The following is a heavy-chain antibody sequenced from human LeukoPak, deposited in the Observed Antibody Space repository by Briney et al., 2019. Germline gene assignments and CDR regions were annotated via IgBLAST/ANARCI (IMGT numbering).Heavy chain of an antibody. CDR2: IYYSGST. CDR1: GGSISSYY. J-gene: IGHJ6*02. V-gene: IGHV4-59*01. Sequence: SETLSLTCTVAGGSISSYYWSWLRQPPGKRLEWIGYIYYSGSTNYNPSLKSRVTISVDTSKNQFSLKLSSVTAVDTAVYYCARMYYDFWSGYRKGDYYYGMDVWGQGTTVTVSS. D-gene: IGHD3-3*01. CDR3: ARMYYDFWSGYRKGDYYYGMDV.